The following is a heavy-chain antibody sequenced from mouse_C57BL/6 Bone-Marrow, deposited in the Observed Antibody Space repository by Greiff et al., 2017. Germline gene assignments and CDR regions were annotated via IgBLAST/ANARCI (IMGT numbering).Heavy chain of an antibody. Sequence: VQLQQSGPELVKPGASVKISCKASGYAFSSSWMNWVKQRPGKGLEWIGRIYPGDGDTNYNGKFKGKATLTADKSSSTAYMQLSSLTSEDSAVYFCAPFYYYGSSLYYFDYWGQGTTLTVSS. CDR3: APFYYYGSSLYYFDY. CDR2: IYPGDGDT. D-gene: IGHD1-1*01. J-gene: IGHJ2*01. CDR1: GYAFSSSW. V-gene: IGHV1-82*01.